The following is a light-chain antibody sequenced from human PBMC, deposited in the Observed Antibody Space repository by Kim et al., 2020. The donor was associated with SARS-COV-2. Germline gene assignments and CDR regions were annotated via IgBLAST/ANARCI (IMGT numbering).Light chain of an antibody. CDR1: QNVSNSY. Sequence: EIVLTQSPGTLSLSPGERATLSCRASQNVSNSYLAWYQQRPGQAPRLLIYGASSRATGIPDRFSGSGSGTDFTLTISRLEPEDFAVYYCQQYGSSLYTFGQGTKLEI. J-gene: IGKJ2*01. V-gene: IGKV3-20*01. CDR2: GAS. CDR3: QQYGSSLYT.